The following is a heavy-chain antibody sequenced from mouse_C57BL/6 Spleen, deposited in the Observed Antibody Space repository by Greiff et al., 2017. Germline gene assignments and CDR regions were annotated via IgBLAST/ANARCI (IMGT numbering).Heavy chain of an antibody. CDR2: IDPEDGDT. CDR1: GFNIKDYY. V-gene: IGHV14-1*01. CDR3: TIYYYGSSDVSYFDV. Sequence: VQLQQSGAELVRPGASVKLSCTASGFNIKDYYMHWVKQRPEQGLEWIGRIDPEDGDTEYAPKFQGKATMTADTSSNTAYLQLSSLTSEDTAVYYCTIYYYGSSDVSYFDVWGTGTTVTVSS. J-gene: IGHJ1*03. D-gene: IGHD1-1*01.